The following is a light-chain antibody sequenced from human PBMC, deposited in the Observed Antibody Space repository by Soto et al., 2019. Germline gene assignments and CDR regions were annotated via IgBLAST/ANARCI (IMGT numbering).Light chain of an antibody. CDR3: GSYSTIPTSGV. J-gene: IGLJ3*02. CDR1: SSDVGGFNY. Sequence: QSVLTQPASVSGSPGQSITISCTGTSSDVGGFNYVSWYQQHPGKAPKVIISDVSNRPSGVSNRFSGSKSGNTASLTISGLQAEDEADYYCGSYSTIPTSGVFGGGTKLTVL. V-gene: IGLV2-14*03. CDR2: DVS.